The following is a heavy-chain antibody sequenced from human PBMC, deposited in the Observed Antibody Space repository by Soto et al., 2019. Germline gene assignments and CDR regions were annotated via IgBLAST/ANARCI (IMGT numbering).Heavy chain of an antibody. CDR1: GYTFTGYY. D-gene: IGHD6-13*01. CDR2: ISAYNGNT. V-gene: IGHV1-18*04. CDR3: ARDGYSSPPA. J-gene: IGHJ4*02. Sequence: ASVKVSFKASGYTFTGYYMHWGRQAPGQGLEWMGWISAYNGNTNYAQKLQGRVTMTTDTSTSTAYMELRSLRSDDTAVYYCARDGYSSPPAWGQGTLVTVSS.